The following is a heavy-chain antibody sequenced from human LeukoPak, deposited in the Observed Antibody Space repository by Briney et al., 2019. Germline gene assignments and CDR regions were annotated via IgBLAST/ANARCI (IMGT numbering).Heavy chain of an antibody. CDR2: IRYDGSNK. Sequence: PGGSLRLSCAASGFTFSSYGMHWVRQAPGKGLERVAFIRYDGSNKYYADSVKGRFTISRDNSKNTLYLQMNSLRAEDTAVYYCAKLEGGSGSYYNVGGDYFDYWGQGTLVTVSS. CDR1: GFTFSSYG. J-gene: IGHJ4*02. CDR3: AKLEGGSGSYYNVGGDYFDY. V-gene: IGHV3-30*02. D-gene: IGHD3-10*01.